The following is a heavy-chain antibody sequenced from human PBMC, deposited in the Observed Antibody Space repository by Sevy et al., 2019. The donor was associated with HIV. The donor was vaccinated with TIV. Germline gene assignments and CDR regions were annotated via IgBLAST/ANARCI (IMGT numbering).Heavy chain of an antibody. V-gene: IGHV1-18*01. Sequence: ASVKVSCKTSGYTFSSYGITWMRQAPGQGLEWLGWISAYDGKTKYAQKFQDRVTMTTRTSAGTAYMELWGRISDDTATYYCAREGRTGTYLFDRWGQGTRGTVSA. CDR2: ISAYDGKT. J-gene: IGHJ4*02. CDR1: GYTFSSYG. CDR3: AREGRTGTYLFDR. D-gene: IGHD1-26*01.